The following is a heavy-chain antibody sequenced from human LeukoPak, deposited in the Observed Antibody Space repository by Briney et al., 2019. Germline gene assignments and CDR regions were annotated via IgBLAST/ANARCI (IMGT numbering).Heavy chain of an antibody. J-gene: IGHJ3*02. V-gene: IGHV3-15*01. CDR1: GFTFSNAW. Sequence: KPGGSLRLSCAASGFTFSNAWMSWVRQAPGNGLEWVGRIKSKTDGGTTDYAAPVKGRFTISRDDSKNTLYLQMNSLKTEDTAVYYCTTILDYGDYRDAFDIWGQGTMVTVSS. D-gene: IGHD4-17*01. CDR2: IKSKTDGGTT. CDR3: TTILDYGDYRDAFDI.